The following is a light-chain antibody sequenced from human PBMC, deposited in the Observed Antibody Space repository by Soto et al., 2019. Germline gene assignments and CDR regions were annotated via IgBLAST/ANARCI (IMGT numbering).Light chain of an antibody. CDR1: QSISSY. CDR3: PQSYSTPGP. J-gene: IGKJ2*01. CDR2: AAS. V-gene: IGKV1-39*01. Sequence: DIQMTQSPSSLSASVGDRVTITCRASQSISSYLNWYQQKPGKAPKLLIYAASSLQSGVPSRFSGSRSRTEFTRTISSLQPEDFTTYYCPQSYSTPGPFGQGTKLEIK.